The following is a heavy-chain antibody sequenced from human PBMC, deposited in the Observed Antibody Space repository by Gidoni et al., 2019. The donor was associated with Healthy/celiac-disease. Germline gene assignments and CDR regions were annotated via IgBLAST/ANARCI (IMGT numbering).Heavy chain of an antibody. CDR3: AKDMAPNIAVAGNDY. CDR1: GFTFDDYA. D-gene: IGHD6-19*01. V-gene: IGHV3-9*01. J-gene: IGHJ4*02. CDR2: ISWNSGSI. Sequence: EVQLVESGGGLVQPGRSLRLSCAASGFTFDDYAMHWVRQAPGKGLEWVSGISWNSGSIGYADSVKGRFTISRDNAKNSLYLQMNSLRAEDTALYYCAKDMAPNIAVAGNDYWGQGTLVTVSS.